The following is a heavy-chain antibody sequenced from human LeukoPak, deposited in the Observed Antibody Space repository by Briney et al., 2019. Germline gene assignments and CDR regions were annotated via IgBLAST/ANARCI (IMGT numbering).Heavy chain of an antibody. CDR1: GYTFTSYD. D-gene: IGHD3-16*02. V-gene: IGHV1-8*01. CDR3: ATDGLRLGELSLEAPFDY. Sequence: ASVKVSCKASGYTFTSYDINWVRQATGQGLEWMGWMNPNSGNTGYAQKFQGRVTMTRNTSISTAYMELSSLRSEDTAVYYCATDGLRLGELSLEAPFDYWGQGTLVTVSS. J-gene: IGHJ4*02. CDR2: MNPNSGNT.